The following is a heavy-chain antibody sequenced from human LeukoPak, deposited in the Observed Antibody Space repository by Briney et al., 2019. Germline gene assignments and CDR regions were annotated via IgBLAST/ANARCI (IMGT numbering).Heavy chain of an antibody. V-gene: IGHV1-69*04. CDR1: GGTFSSYA. Sequence: ASVKVSCKASGGTFSSYAISWVRQAPGQGLEWMGRIIPILGIANHAQKFQGRVPITADKSTSTAYMELSSLRSEDTAVYYCARTMVTQDAPIGYFDYWGQGTLVTASS. CDR2: IIPILGIA. D-gene: IGHD5-18*01. CDR3: ARTMVTQDAPIGYFDY. J-gene: IGHJ4*02.